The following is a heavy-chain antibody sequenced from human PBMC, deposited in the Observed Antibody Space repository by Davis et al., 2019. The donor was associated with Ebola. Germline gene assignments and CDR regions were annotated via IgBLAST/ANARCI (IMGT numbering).Heavy chain of an antibody. D-gene: IGHD4-11*01. Sequence: SETLSLTCAVYGGSFSGYYWSWIRQPPGKGLEWIGEINHSGSTNYNPSLKSRVTISVDTSKNQFSLKLSSVTAADTAVYYCARRVTTLYYYGMDVWGQGTTVTVSS. CDR1: GGSFSGYY. CDR2: INHSGST. V-gene: IGHV4-34*01. CDR3: ARRVTTLYYYGMDV. J-gene: IGHJ6*02.